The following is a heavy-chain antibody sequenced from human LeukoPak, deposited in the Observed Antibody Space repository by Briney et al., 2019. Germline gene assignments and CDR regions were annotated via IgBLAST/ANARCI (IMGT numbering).Heavy chain of an antibody. D-gene: IGHD3-10*01. Sequence: GGSLRLSCAASGFTFGSYWMHWVRQAPGKGLVWVSRTKSDGSSTSYADSVQGRFTVSRDNAKNTLYLQMNSLRAEDTALYYCARGGWFGELLFDYWGQGTLVTVSS. V-gene: IGHV3-74*01. CDR3: ARGGWFGELLFDY. CDR2: TKSDGSST. J-gene: IGHJ4*02. CDR1: GFTFGSYW.